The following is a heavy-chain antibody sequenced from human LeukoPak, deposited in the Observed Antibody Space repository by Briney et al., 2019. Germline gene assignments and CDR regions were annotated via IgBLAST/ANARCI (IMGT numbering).Heavy chain of an antibody. J-gene: IGHJ4*02. CDR3: ARDVGYYYDSSGYPGLGY. CDR1: GFTFSSYA. V-gene: IGHV3-33*08. D-gene: IGHD3-22*01. Sequence: PGGSLRLSCAASGFTFSSYAMSWVRQAPGKGLEWVAVIWYDGSNKYYADSVKGRFTISRDNSKNTLYLQMNSLRAEDTAVYYCARDVGYYYDSSGYPGLGYWGQGTLVTVSS. CDR2: IWYDGSNK.